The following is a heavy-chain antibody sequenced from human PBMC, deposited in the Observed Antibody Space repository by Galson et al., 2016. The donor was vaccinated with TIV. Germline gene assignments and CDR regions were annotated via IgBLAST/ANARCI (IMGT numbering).Heavy chain of an antibody. J-gene: IGHJ6*02. Sequence: SLRLSCAASGFTVSSNYMNWVRQGPEKGLEWVSIIYDDGSTYYADSVKGRFTISRDNSKNTLYLQMHSLRPDDAAVYYCARERRHCGDQCFLRYYFGMDVWGRGTTVTVSS. CDR1: GFTVSSNY. V-gene: IGHV3-66*02. D-gene: IGHD2-21*01. CDR3: ARERRHCGDQCFLRYYFGMDV. CDR2: IYDDGST.